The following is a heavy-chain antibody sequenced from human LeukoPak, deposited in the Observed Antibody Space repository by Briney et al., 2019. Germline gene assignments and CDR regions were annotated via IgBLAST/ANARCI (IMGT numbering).Heavy chain of an antibody. CDR2: INHSGST. CDR1: GGSFSGYY. V-gene: IGHV4-34*01. J-gene: IGHJ4*02. D-gene: IGHD2-2*01. Sequence: PSETLSLTCAVYGGSFSGYYWSWIRQPLGKGLEWIGEINHSGSTNYNPSLKSRVTISVDTSKNQFSLKLSSVTAADTAVYYCARGGYCSSTSCYHAWGQGTLVTVSS. CDR3: ARGGYCSSTSCYHA.